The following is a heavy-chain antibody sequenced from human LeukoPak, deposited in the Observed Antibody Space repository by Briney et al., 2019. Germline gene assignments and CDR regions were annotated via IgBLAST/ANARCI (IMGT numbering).Heavy chain of an antibody. D-gene: IGHD3-22*01. CDR3: ARDPNTMTNAFDI. J-gene: IGHJ3*02. CDR1: GGSFSGYY. CDR2: INHSGST. Sequence: PSETLSLTCAVYGGSFSGYYWSWIRQPPGKGLEWIGEINHSGSTNYNPSLKSRVTISVDTSKNQFSLKLSSVTAADTAVYYCARDPNTMTNAFDIWGQGTMVTVSS. V-gene: IGHV4-34*01.